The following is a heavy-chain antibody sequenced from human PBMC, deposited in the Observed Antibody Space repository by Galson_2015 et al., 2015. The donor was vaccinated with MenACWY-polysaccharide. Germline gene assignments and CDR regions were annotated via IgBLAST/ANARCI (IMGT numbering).Heavy chain of an antibody. D-gene: IGHD3-10*01. Sequence: SLRLSCAASGFTFSAFWVSWVRQAPGMRLEWVANIKQDGSEKYYVDSVKGRFTISRDNAKTSLYLQMNSLRAEDTAMYYCASQTWTGYFDYWGQGILVTVSS. V-gene: IGHV3-7*03. J-gene: IGHJ4*02. CDR1: GFTFSAFW. CDR2: IKQDGSEK. CDR3: ASQTWTGYFDY.